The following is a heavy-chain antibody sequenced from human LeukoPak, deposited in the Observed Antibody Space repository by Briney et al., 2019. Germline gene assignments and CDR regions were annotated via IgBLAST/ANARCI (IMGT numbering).Heavy chain of an antibody. J-gene: IGHJ4*02. Sequence: GGSLRLSCAASGFTFSSYWMSWVRQAPGKGLEWVANIKQDGSEKYYVDSVKGRFTISRDNSKKTLYLQMNSLRGEDTAVYYCAEERAAQGIPYFDYWGQGTLVTVSS. CDR3: AEERAAQGIPYFDY. CDR2: IKQDGSEK. D-gene: IGHD6-13*01. CDR1: GFTFSSYW. V-gene: IGHV3-7*03.